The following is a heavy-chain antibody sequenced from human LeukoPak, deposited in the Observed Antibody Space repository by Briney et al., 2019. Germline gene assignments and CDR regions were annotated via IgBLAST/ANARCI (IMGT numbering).Heavy chain of an antibody. D-gene: IGHD1-26*01. J-gene: IGHJ6*03. CDR2: MNPNSGNT. CDR1: GYTFTSYD. Sequence: ASVKVSCKASGYTFTSYDINWVRQATGQGLEWMGWMNPNSGNTGYAQKFQGRVTMTRNTSISTAYMELSSLRSEDTAVYYCARGRGSGSYPYYYYMDVWGKGTTVTISS. CDR3: ARGRGSGSYPYYYYMDV. V-gene: IGHV1-8*01.